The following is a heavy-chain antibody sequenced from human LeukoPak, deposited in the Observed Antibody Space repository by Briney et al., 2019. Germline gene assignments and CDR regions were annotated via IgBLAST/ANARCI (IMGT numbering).Heavy chain of an antibody. V-gene: IGHV1-18*01. Sequence: ASVTVSCKASGYTFTSYGIRWVRQAPGQGLEWMGWISAYNVNTNDAQKLQGRVTMTTDTSTTTAYMELRSLRSDDTAVYYCARVPVSGPVARFDYWGQGTLVTVSS. CDR1: GYTFTSYG. D-gene: IGHD6-19*01. CDR2: ISAYNVNT. J-gene: IGHJ4*02. CDR3: ARVPVSGPVARFDY.